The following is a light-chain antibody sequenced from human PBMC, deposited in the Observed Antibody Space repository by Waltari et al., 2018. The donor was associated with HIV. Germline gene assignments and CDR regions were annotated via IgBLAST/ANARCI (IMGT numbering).Light chain of an antibody. J-gene: IGKJ1*01. CDR3: QQYDTWPRT. CDR1: QGVKSN. Sequence: ETVMTQSPATLSVSPGERDILSCSASQGVKSNLAWYQQKPGQAPRLLIYGASTRATGTPARFSGSGSGTEFTLTISDLHSEDSAVYYCQQYDTWPRTFGRGTKVEFK. CDR2: GAS. V-gene: IGKV3-15*01.